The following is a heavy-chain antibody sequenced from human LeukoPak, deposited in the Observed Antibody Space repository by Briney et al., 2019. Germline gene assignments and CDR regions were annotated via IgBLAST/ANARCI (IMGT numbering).Heavy chain of an antibody. CDR3: ARTFIRYFDWLPYY. CDR1: GYTFTSYY. V-gene: IGHV1-2*02. D-gene: IGHD3-9*01. Sequence: GASVKVSCKASGYTFTSYYMHWVRQAPGQGLEWMGWINPNSGGTNYAQKFQGRVTMTRDTSISTAYMELSRLRSDDTAVYYWARTFIRYFDWLPYYWGQGTLVTVSS. J-gene: IGHJ4*02. CDR2: INPNSGGT.